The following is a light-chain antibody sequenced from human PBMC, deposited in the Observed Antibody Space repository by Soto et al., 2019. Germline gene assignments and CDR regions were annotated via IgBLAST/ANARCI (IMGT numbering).Light chain of an antibody. CDR3: CSYAGAYTWV. Sequence: QSVLTQPRSVSGSPXXSXXXXCTGTSSDVGGYNYVSWYQQHPGKAPKLMICDVSKRPSGVPDRFSGSKSGNTASLTISGLQAEDEADYYCCSYAGAYTWVFGGGTKLTVL. CDR2: DVS. J-gene: IGLJ3*02. CDR1: SSDVGGYNY. V-gene: IGLV2-11*01.